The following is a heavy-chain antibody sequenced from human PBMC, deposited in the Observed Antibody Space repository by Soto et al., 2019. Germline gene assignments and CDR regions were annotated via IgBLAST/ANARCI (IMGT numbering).Heavy chain of an antibody. J-gene: IGHJ6*03. Sequence: SETLSLTCAVYGGSFSGYYWSWVRQPPGKGLEWIGEINHSGSTDYNPSLKSRVTISVDTSKNQFSLKLSSVTAADTAVYYCASGGSLRFGDLLYYYYYMDVWGKGPTVTVSS. D-gene: IGHD3-10*01. CDR2: INHSGST. V-gene: IGHV4-34*01. CDR1: GGSFSGYY. CDR3: ASGGSLRFGDLLYYYYYMDV.